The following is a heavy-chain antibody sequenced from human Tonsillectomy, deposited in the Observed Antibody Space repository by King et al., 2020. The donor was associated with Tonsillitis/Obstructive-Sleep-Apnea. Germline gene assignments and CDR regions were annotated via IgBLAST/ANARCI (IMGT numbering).Heavy chain of an antibody. D-gene: IGHD3-22*01. Sequence: QLQESGPGLGKPSETLSLTCTVSGGSIRNYYWCCIRQPPGKGLEWIGYIDHRGSTNYNPSPRNRVTISVDTFKNQPSLKLSSVTAADTAVYYCARGGYYYDNSGYYNYWGQGTLVTVSS. CDR3: ARGGYYYDNSGYYNY. V-gene: IGHV4-59*01. CDR1: GGSIRNYY. CDR2: IDHRGST. J-gene: IGHJ4*02.